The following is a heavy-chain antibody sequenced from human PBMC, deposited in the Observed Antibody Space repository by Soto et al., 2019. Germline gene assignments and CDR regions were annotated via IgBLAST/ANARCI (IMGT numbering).Heavy chain of an antibody. CDR2: IYYSGST. CDR1: GGSISSGDYY. J-gene: IGHJ6*02. V-gene: IGHV4-30-4*01. CDR3: ARGGGYDSSDDYYYYGMDV. D-gene: IGHD3-22*01. Sequence: SETLSLTCTVSGGSISSGDYYWSWIRQPPGKGLEWIGYIYYSGSTYYNPSLKSRVTISVDTSKNQFSLKLSSVTAADTAVYYCARGGGYDSSDDYYYYGMDVWGQGTTVTVSS.